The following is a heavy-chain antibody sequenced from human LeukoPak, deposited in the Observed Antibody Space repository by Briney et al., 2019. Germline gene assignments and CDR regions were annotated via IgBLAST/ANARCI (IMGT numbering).Heavy chain of an antibody. D-gene: IGHD3-22*01. CDR1: GFSFSTYD. CDR3: VRGTLDYDYSGYAFDI. Sequence: GGSLRLSCAASGFSFSTYDINWGRQAPGKGLEWVSYIDTSGRRIYYADSVKGRLTISRDNARNSLSVQMNSLRAEDTAVYYCVRGTLDYDYSGYAFDIWGLGTMVTVSS. J-gene: IGHJ3*02. CDR2: IDTSGRRI. V-gene: IGHV3-48*03.